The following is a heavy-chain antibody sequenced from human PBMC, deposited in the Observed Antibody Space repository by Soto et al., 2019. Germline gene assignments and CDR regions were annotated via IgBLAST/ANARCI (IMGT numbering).Heavy chain of an antibody. Sequence: QVQLQESGPGLVKPSQTLSLTCTVSGGSISTGGYYWRWIRQHPGKGLEWIGYNANSATTYDNPSLMSRVTISVDTSKNQFSLKLSSVTVADTAVYYCARDPAPWGQGALVTVSS. CDR2: NANSATT. CDR3: ARDPAP. CDR1: GGSISTGGYY. J-gene: IGHJ5*02. V-gene: IGHV4-31*03.